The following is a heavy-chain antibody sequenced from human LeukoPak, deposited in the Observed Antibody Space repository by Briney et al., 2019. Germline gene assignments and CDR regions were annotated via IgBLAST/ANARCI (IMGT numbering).Heavy chain of an antibody. CDR3: ARSHGSGRSGVAIYYYSYMDV. CDR2: IYYSGST. Sequence: SETLSLTCTVSGGSISSYYWSWIRRPPGKGLEWIGYIYYSGSTNYNPSLKSRVTISVDTSKNPFSLKLSSVTAADTAVYYCARSHGSGRSGVAIYYYSYMDVWGKGTTVTISS. V-gene: IGHV4-59*01. CDR1: GGSISSYY. J-gene: IGHJ6*03. D-gene: IGHD3-10*01.